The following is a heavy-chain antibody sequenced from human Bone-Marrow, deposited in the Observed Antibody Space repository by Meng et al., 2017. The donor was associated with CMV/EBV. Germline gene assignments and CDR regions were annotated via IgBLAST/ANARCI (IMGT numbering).Heavy chain of an antibody. V-gene: IGHV4-39*01. CDR3: ASSRHSSSSWFDY. CDR2: VYYSTST. CDR1: GGSISSSIYY. D-gene: IGHD6-6*01. Sequence: GSLRLSCTVSGGSISSSIYYWGWIRQPPGKGLEWIGSVYYSTSTYYNPSLKSRVTISVDTSKNQFSLKLPSMTAADTAVYYCASSRHSSSSWFDYWGQGTPVTVSS. J-gene: IGHJ4*02.